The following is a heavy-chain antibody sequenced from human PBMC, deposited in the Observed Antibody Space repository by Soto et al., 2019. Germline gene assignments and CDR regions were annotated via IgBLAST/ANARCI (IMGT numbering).Heavy chain of an antibody. CDR1: GGSISSSSYY. Sequence: QLQLQESGPGLVKPSETLSLTCTVSGGSISSSSYYWGWIRQPPGKGLEWIGSIYYSGSTYYNPSLKSRVTISVDTSKNQFSLKLSSVTAADTAVYYCARHGGSGSSGWLRYYFDYWGQGTLVTVSS. CDR3: ARHGGSGSSGWLRYYFDY. J-gene: IGHJ4*02. CDR2: IYYSGST. D-gene: IGHD6-19*01. V-gene: IGHV4-39*01.